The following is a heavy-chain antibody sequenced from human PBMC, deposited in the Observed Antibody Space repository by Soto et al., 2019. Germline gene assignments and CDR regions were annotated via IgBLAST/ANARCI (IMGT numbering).Heavy chain of an antibody. CDR2: ISGSGGST. CDR3: AKFNGSGYYCSGGSCYHYYMDV. CDR1: GFTFSSYA. Sequence: GGSLRLSCAASGFTFSSYAISWVRQAPGKGLEWVSAISGSGGSTYYADSVKGRFTISRDNSKNTLYLQMNSLRAEDTAVYYCAKFNGSGYYCSGGSCYHYYMDVWGKGTTVTVSS. J-gene: IGHJ6*03. V-gene: IGHV3-23*01. D-gene: IGHD2-15*01.